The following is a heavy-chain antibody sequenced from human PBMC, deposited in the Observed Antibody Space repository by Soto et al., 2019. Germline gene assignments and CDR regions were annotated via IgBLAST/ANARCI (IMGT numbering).Heavy chain of an antibody. CDR3: ARYRAGHLDY. Sequence: PSETLSLTCTVSGDSISSSSYFWSWIRQPAGKGLEWIGRIYSSGSANYNPSLQSRVTISVDTSKNQFSLKLYSVTAADTAMYYCARYRAGHLDYWGKATLVTVSS. J-gene: IGHJ4*02. CDR1: GDSISSSSYF. V-gene: IGHV4-61*02. CDR2: IYSSGSA.